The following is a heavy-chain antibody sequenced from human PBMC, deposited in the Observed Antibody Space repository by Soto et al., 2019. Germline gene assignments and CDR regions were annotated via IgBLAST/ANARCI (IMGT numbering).Heavy chain of an antibody. D-gene: IGHD3-22*01. CDR1: GYTFTGYD. CDR2: MNPHSGNT. CDR3: ARGRVIIEVDI. V-gene: IGHV1-8*01. Sequence: QVQLVQSGAEVKKPGASVKVSCKASGYTFTGYDINWVRQATGQGLEWMGWMNPHSGNTNYAQKFQGRVTMTRNTSISTAYMELSSLRSEDTAMYYCARGRVIIEVDIWGQGTMVTVSS. J-gene: IGHJ3*02.